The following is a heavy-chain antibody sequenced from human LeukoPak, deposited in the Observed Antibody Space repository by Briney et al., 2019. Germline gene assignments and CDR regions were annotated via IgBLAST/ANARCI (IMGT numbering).Heavy chain of an antibody. D-gene: IGHD3-22*01. CDR3: ARGRDPYYYDSSGYNREYYFDY. CDR1: GGTFSSYA. Sequence: GASVTVSCTASGGTFSSYAISWVRQAPGQGLEWMGGIIPIFGTANYAQKFQGRVTITADESTSTAYMELSSLRSEDTAVYYCARGRDPYYYDSSGYNREYYFDYWGQGTLVTVSS. CDR2: IIPIFGTA. J-gene: IGHJ4*02. V-gene: IGHV1-69*13.